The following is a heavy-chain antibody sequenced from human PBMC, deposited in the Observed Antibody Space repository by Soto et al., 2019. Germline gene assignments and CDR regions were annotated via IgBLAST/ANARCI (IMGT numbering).Heavy chain of an antibody. CDR2: LYNAGST. Sequence: SETLSLTCTVSGGYISSYYWSWIRQPPGKGLEWIGYLYNAGSTIYNPSLKSRVTISVDMSQNQFSLNLNYVTAADTAVYYCARDLWGYCGTDCYPLDVWGQGTTVTVSS. CDR1: GGYISSYY. D-gene: IGHD2-21*02. V-gene: IGHV4-59*01. J-gene: IGHJ6*02. CDR3: ARDLWGYCGTDCYPLDV.